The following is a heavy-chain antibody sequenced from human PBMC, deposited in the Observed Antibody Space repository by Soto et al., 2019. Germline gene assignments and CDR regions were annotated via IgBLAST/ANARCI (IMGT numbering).Heavy chain of an antibody. V-gene: IGHV3-30*18. Sequence: QVQLVESGGGVVQSGRSLRLSCAASGFTFRKHGMNWVRKAPGKGLEWVAFISYDGTNQYYRDSVKGRFTISRDNSKNKLDLQMDSLRSEDTTLYYCAKERIQYGDYDYSFDSWGHGTLVTVSS. CDR3: AKERIQYGDYDYSFDS. D-gene: IGHD4-17*01. CDR1: GFTFRKHG. CDR2: ISYDGTNQ. J-gene: IGHJ4*01.